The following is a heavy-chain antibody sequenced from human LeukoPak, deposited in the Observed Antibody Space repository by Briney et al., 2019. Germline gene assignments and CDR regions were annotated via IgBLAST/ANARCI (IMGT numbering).Heavy chain of an antibody. CDR2: ISAYNGNT. D-gene: IGHD3-16*02. J-gene: IGHJ6*02. CDR1: GYTFTSYG. V-gene: IGHV1-18*04. Sequence: GASVKVSCKASGYTFTSYGISWVRQAPGQGLEWMGWISAYNGNTNYAQKLQGRVTMTTDTSTSTAYMELRSLRSDDTAVYYCARLRLGELSPTPDYYYYGMDVWGQGTLVTVSS. CDR3: ARLRLGELSPTPDYYYYGMDV.